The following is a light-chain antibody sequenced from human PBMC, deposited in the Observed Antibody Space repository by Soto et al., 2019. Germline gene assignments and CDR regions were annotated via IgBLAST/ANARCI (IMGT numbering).Light chain of an antibody. CDR3: QQYNEWPIT. CDR2: GAS. CDR1: QSVSGN. Sequence: EIVMTQSPDTLSVSLGERATLSCRASQSVSGNLAWYQQKPGQAPRLVIYGASTRATGIPARFTGSGSGTDFILTISSLQSEDFAVYYCQQYNEWPITFGQGTRLEIK. V-gene: IGKV3-15*01. J-gene: IGKJ5*01.